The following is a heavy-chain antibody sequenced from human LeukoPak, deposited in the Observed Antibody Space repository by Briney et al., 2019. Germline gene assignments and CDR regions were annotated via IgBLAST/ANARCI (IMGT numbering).Heavy chain of an antibody. V-gene: IGHV1-2*02. J-gene: IGHJ6*02. CDR3: ARDRIKRYYYYGMDI. D-gene: IGHD3-16*01. CDR1: GYTFTGYY. CDR2: INPNSGGT. Sequence: ASVKVSCKASGYTFTGYYMHWVRQAPGQGLEWMGWINPNSGGTNYAQKFQGRVTMTRDTSISTAYMELSRLRSDDTAVYYCARDRIKRYYYYGMDIWGQGTTVTVSS.